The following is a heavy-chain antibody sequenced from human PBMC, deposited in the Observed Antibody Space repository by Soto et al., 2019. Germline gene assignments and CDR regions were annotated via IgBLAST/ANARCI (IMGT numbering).Heavy chain of an antibody. V-gene: IGHV3-21*01. D-gene: IGHD2-15*01. J-gene: IGHJ4*02. Sequence: EVQLVESGGGLVKPGGSLRLSCAASGFTFSSYSMNWVRQAPGKGLEWVSSISSSSSYIYYADSVKGRFTISRDNAKXXXXXXXXXXXXXXXXXXXXXXXXXXXXGGFDYWGQGTLVTVSS. CDR3: XXXXXXXXGGFDY. CDR2: ISSSSSYI. CDR1: GFTFSSYS.